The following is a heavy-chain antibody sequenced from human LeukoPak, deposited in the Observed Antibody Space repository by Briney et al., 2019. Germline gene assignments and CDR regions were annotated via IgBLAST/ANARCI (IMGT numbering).Heavy chain of an antibody. D-gene: IGHD4-17*01. CDR1: GGSISSYY. CDR2: IHYSGST. Sequence: SETLSLTCTVSGGSISSYYWSWIRQPAGKGLEWIGSIHYSGSTYYNPSLKSRVTISVDTSKNQFSLKLSSVTAADTAVYYCARHVGDYGDYVLWYFDLWGRGTLVTVSS. V-gene: IGHV4-59*05. J-gene: IGHJ2*01. CDR3: ARHVGDYGDYVLWYFDL.